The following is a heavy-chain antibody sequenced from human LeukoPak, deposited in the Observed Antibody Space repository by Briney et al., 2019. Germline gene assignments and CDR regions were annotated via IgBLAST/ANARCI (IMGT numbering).Heavy chain of an antibody. V-gene: IGHV3-21*01. CDR1: GFTLSTYA. Sequence: PGGSLRLSCAASGFTLSTYAMNWVRQAPGEGLKWVSCITGDSAYIYYADSVKGRFTISRDNAENSLYLQMNSLRAEDTAVYYCARYGVSSSSSYIDFWGQGTLVTVSS. D-gene: IGHD2-2*01. J-gene: IGHJ4*02. CDR3: ARYGVSSSSSYIDF. CDR2: ITGDSAYI.